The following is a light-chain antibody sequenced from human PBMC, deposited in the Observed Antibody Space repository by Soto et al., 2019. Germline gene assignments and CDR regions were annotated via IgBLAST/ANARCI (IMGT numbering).Light chain of an antibody. CDR1: SSDVDDYRY. V-gene: IGLV2-11*01. Sequence: QSALAQPRSVSGSPGQLLTISCTGTSSDVDDYRYVSWYQQYPGKAPKLVIYDDNKRPSGVPDRFSGSNSGNTASLTISGLQAEDEADYYCCSYVTTPEIFGTGTKVTVL. CDR2: DDN. J-gene: IGLJ1*01. CDR3: CSYVTTPEI.